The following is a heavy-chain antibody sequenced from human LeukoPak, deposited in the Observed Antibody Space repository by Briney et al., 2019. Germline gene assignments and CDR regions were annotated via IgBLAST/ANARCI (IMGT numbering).Heavy chain of an antibody. J-gene: IGHJ3*02. CDR3: ARGSTSCYCVDI. CDR1: GYTFTGYY. CDR2: INPNSGGT. Sequence: ASVKVSCKASGYTFTGYYMHWVRQAPGQGLEWMGWINPNSGGTNYAQKFQGRVTMTRDTSISTAYMELSRLRPDDTAVYYCARGSTSCYCVDIWGQGTMVTVSS. V-gene: IGHV1-2*02. D-gene: IGHD2-2*01.